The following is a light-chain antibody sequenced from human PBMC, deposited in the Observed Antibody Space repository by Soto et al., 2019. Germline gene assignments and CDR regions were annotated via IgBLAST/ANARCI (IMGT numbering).Light chain of an antibody. CDR1: QSISNY. Sequence: DVEMTQSPSSLSASVGDRVTITCRASQSISNYLNWYPHKPGKVPKLLIYAASSLQSGGPNRFSGSGSGTHFTLTINRLQPENFATYYCQQSYGTPLTFGGGTKVEIK. V-gene: IGKV1-39*01. CDR3: QQSYGTPLT. J-gene: IGKJ4*01. CDR2: AAS.